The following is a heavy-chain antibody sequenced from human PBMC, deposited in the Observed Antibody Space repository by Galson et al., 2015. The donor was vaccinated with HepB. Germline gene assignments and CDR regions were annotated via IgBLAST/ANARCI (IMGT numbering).Heavy chain of an antibody. CDR1: GFIFTTYA. CDR2: ISGSGGST. CDR3: AKDSVEEFGITIFGVVSGSSFDY. Sequence: SLRLSCATSGFIFTTYAMSWVRQAPGKGLEWVSAISGSGGSTYYADSVKGRFTISRDNSKNTLYLQMNSLRAEDTAVYYCAKDSVEEFGITIFGVVSGSSFDYWGQGTLVTVSS. D-gene: IGHD3-3*01. J-gene: IGHJ4*02. V-gene: IGHV3-23*01.